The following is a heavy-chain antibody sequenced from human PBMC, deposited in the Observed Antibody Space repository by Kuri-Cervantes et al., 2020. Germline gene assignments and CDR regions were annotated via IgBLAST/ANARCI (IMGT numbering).Heavy chain of an antibody. CDR3: ARMRGLLNWFDP. J-gene: IGHJ5*02. CDR1: GGSISSYY. Sequence: GSLRLSCTVSGGSISSYYWSWIRQPPGKGLEWIGYIYYSGNTNYNPSLKSRVTISVDTSKNQFSLKLGSVNAADTAVYYCARMRGLLNWFDPWGQGTLVTVSS. D-gene: IGHD2-15*01. V-gene: IGHV4-59*01. CDR2: IYYSGNT.